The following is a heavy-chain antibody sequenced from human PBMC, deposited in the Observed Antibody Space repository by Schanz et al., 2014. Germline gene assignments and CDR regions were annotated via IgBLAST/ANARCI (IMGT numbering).Heavy chain of an antibody. V-gene: IGHV3-11*01. Sequence: QVQLVESGGGLVKPGGSLRLSCAASGFTFSDYYMSWIRQAPGKGLEWVSYISGSATTIYYADSVKGRFTISRDNAKNSLYLQMHSLRPEDTAVYYCARRRWDTLYVGCYFDYWGQGTLVTVSS. CDR2: ISGSATTI. CDR1: GFTFSDYY. CDR3: ARRRWDTLYVGCYFDY. D-gene: IGHD1-26*01. J-gene: IGHJ4*02.